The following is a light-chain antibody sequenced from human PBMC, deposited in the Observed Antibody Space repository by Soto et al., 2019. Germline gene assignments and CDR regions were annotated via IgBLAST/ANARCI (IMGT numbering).Light chain of an antibody. CDR3: QSYNNIIGV. CDR1: SGSIASNF. Sequence: NFMLTQPHSVSESPGKTVTISCTRSSGSIASNFVQWYQQRPGSAPTTVTYEDDQRPSGVPGRFSGSIDRSSNSASLTISGLKTEDEADYYCQSYNNIIGVFGGGTKVTVL. V-gene: IGLV6-57*04. J-gene: IGLJ2*01. CDR2: EDD.